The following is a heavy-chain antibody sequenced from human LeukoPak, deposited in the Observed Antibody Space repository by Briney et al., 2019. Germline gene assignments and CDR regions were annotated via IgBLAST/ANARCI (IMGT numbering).Heavy chain of an antibody. V-gene: IGHV4-31*03. J-gene: IGHJ4*02. CDR2: IYYSGST. Sequence: SETLSLTCTVSGGSISSGGYYWSWIRQHPGEGLEWIGYIYYSGSTYYNPSLKSRVTISVDTSKNQFSLKLSSVTAADPAVYFCARDREHGTQDFWGQGTLVTVS. CDR1: GGSISSGGYY. CDR3: ARDREHGTQDF. D-gene: IGHD1-26*01.